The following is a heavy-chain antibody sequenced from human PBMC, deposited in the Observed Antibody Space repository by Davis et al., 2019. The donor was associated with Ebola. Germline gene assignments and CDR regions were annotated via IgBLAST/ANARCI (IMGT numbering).Heavy chain of an antibody. CDR2: IGTAGDT. J-gene: IGHJ4*02. Sequence: GGSLRLSCAASGFTFSSYDMHWVRQATGKGLEWVSAIGTAGDTYYPASVKGRFTISSENAKNSLYLQMNSLRAEDTALYYCAKEVVVAGGFDYWGQGTLVTVSS. D-gene: IGHD2-15*01. CDR3: AKEVVVAGGFDY. V-gene: IGHV3-13*01. CDR1: GFTFSSYD.